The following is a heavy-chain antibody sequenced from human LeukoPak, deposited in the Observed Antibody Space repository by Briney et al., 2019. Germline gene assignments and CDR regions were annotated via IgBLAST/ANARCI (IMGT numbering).Heavy chain of an antibody. D-gene: IGHD1-26*01. J-gene: IGHJ4*02. CDR1: GFTVSNNG. Sequence: GGSLRLSCVASGFTVSNNGLSWFRQAPGKRLEWVSDISGVGNTYYADSVKGRFTISRDNAQNSLSLQMNGLRDEDTAVYHCARSRSGNYFDNWGQGTLVSVSS. V-gene: IGHV3-23*01. CDR2: ISGVGNT. CDR3: ARSRSGNYFDN.